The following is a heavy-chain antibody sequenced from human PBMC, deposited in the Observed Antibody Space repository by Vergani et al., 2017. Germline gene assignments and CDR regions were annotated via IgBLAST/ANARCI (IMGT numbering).Heavy chain of an antibody. J-gene: IGHJ4*02. V-gene: IGHV4-31*03. CDR1: GGSISSGGYY. Sequence: QVQLQESGPGLVKPSQTLSLTCTVSGGSISSGGYYWSWIRQHPGKGLELIGYIYYSGSTYYNPSLKSRVTISVDTSKNQFSLKLSSVTAADTAVYYCARLLRFPPNLYYFDYWGQGTLVTVSS. CDR3: ARLLRFPPNLYYFDY. CDR2: IYYSGST. D-gene: IGHD3-3*01.